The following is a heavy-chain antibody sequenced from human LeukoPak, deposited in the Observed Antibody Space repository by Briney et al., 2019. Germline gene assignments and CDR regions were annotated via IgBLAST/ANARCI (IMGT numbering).Heavy chain of an antibody. CDR2: IYYSGST. V-gene: IGHV4-31*03. J-gene: IGHJ6*02. Sequence: PSEILSLTCTVSGGSISSGGYYWSWIRQHPGKGLEWIGYIYYSGSTYYNPSLKSRVTISVDTSKNQFSLKLSSVTAADTAVYYCARFPPYYDFWSGFRADYYYYGMDVWGQGTTVTVSS. CDR1: GGSISSGGYY. CDR3: ARFPPYYDFWSGFRADYYYYGMDV. D-gene: IGHD3-3*01.